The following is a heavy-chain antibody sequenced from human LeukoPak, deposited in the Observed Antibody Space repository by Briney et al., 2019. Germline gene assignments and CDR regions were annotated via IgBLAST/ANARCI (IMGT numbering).Heavy chain of an antibody. J-gene: IGHJ4*02. CDR2: IYYSGST. CDR1: GGSISSYY. V-gene: IGHV4-59*01. D-gene: IGHD1-26*01. CDR3: AREGVGATTGFDY. Sequence: SETLSLTCTVSGGSISSYYWSWIRQPPGKGLEWVGYIYYSGSTNYNPSLKSRVTISVDTSKNQFSLKLSSVTAADTAVYYCAREGVGATTGFDYWGQGTLVTVSS.